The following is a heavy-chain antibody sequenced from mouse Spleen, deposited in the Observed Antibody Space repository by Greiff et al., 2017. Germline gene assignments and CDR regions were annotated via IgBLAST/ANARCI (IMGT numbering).Heavy chain of an antibody. D-gene: IGHD2-3*01. CDR2: INPGSGGT. CDR1: GYAFTNYL. Sequence: QVQLQQSGAELVRPGTSVKVSCKASGYAFTNYLIEWVKQRPGQGLEWIGVINPGSGGTNYNEKFKGKATLTADKSSSTAYMQLSSLTSEDSAVYFCARRGDGYYYAMDYWGQGTSVTVSS. V-gene: IGHV1-54*01. CDR3: ARRGDGYYYAMDY. J-gene: IGHJ4*01.